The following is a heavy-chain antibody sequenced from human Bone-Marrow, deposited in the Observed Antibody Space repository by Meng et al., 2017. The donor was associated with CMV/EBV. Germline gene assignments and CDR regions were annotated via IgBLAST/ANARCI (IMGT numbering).Heavy chain of an antibody. Sequence: GRVVEAGGGVVRPGRALRLSCAASGFTFSSYAMHWVRQAPGKGLEWVAVISYDGSNKYYADSVKGRFTISRDNSKNTLYLQMNSLRAEDTAVYYCARGAVGPSGDYWGQGTLVTVSS. CDR1: GFTFSSYA. V-gene: IGHV3-30-3*01. CDR3: ARGAVGPSGDY. D-gene: IGHD1-26*01. CDR2: ISYDGSNK. J-gene: IGHJ4*02.